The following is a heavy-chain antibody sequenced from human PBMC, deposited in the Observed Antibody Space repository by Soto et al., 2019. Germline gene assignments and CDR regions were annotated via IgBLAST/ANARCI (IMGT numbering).Heavy chain of an antibody. J-gene: IGHJ3*02. D-gene: IGHD6-19*01. CDR2: IKQDGSEK. CDR1: GFTFSSYW. V-gene: IGHV3-7*01. Sequence: AGGSLRLSCAASGFTFSSYWMSWVRQAPGKGLEWVANIKQDGSEKYYVDSVKGRFTISRDNAKNSLYLQMNSLRSEDTAVYYCARVTVAGPNAFDIWGQGTMVTVSS. CDR3: ARVTVAGPNAFDI.